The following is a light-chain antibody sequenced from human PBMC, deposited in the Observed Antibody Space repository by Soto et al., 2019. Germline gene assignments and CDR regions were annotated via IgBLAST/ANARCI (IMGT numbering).Light chain of an antibody. CDR1: QSISSW. CDR2: DAS. CDR3: QQLRT. V-gene: IGKV1-5*01. Sequence: DIQMTQSPSTLSASVGDRVTITCRASQSISSWLAWYQQKPGKAPKLLIYDASSLESGVPSRFGGSGSGTEFTLTISSLQPDDFATYYCQQLRTFGQGTKV. J-gene: IGKJ1*01.